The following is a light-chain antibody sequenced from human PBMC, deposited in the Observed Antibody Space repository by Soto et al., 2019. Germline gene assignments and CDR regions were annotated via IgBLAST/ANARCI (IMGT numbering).Light chain of an antibody. CDR1: HTVANF. CDR3: QQRSNWPPT. J-gene: IGKJ4*01. Sequence: DTGLIQSPATLSLSPGERATLSCRASHTVANFLAWYQHKPGQAPRLLIYDVSNRATGIPARFSGSGSGTDFTLTISSLEPDDFAVYYCQQRSNWPPTFGGGNNVEI. CDR2: DVS. V-gene: IGKV3-11*01.